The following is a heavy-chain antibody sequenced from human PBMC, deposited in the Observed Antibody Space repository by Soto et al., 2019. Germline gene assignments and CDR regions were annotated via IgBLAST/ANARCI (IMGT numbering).Heavy chain of an antibody. V-gene: IGHV3-23*01. Sequence: EVQLMESGGHLIQPGGSLRLSCAASGFTFATYTMNWVRQAPGKGLEWVSGIGGGGDTHYADSVRGRFTISRDNCRCMVVLQMSSLRAEDTGIYYCAKDRHPDGICSFDFWGQGTLVTVSS. D-gene: IGHD3-9*01. J-gene: IGHJ4*02. CDR2: IGGGGDT. CDR3: AKDRHPDGICSFDF. CDR1: GFTFATYT.